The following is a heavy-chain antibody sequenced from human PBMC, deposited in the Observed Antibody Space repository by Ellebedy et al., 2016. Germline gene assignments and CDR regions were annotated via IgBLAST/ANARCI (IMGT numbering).Heavy chain of an antibody. V-gene: IGHV3-53*01. CDR1: GFQVSSNY. D-gene: IGHD2-2*01. CDR3: AVQVRGYCSTTSCSWFNP. CDR2: MYNSGST. J-gene: IGHJ5*02. Sequence: GESLKISXAASGFQVSSNYMSWIRQAPGKGLEWVSVMYNSGSTYYADSVKGRFTISRDNSKNTLYLQMNSLRAEDTAVYYCAVQVRGYCSTTSCSWFNPWGQGTLVTVST.